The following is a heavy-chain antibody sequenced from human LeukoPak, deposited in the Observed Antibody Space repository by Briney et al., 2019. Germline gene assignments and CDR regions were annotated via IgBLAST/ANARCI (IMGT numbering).Heavy chain of an antibody. D-gene: IGHD3-9*01. CDR2: IWYDGSKK. Sequence: GGSLRLSCAASGFTFSSFGMHWVRQAPGKGLEWVAVIWYDGSKKYYADSVKGRFTISRDNSKNTLYLQMNALRAEDTAVYYCAIVANITTFGMDVWGQGTTVTVSS. CDR3: AIVANITTFGMDV. CDR1: GFTFSSFG. V-gene: IGHV3-33*01. J-gene: IGHJ6*02.